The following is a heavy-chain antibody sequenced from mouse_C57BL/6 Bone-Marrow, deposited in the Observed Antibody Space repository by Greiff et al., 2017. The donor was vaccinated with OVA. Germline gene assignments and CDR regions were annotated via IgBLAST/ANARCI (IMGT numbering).Heavy chain of an antibody. Sequence: EVKLMESGGGLVQPGGSLKLSCAASGFTFSDYYMYWVRQTPEQRLEWVAYISNGGGSTYYPDTVKGRCTISRDKAKNTRYLQMSRLRSEDTAMYYCESLCYDCGYYAMAYWGQGTSVTVSA. CDR2: ISNGGGST. J-gene: IGHJ4*01. CDR3: ESLCYDCGYYAMAY. CDR1: GFTFSDYY. V-gene: IGHV5-12*01. D-gene: IGHD2-4*01.